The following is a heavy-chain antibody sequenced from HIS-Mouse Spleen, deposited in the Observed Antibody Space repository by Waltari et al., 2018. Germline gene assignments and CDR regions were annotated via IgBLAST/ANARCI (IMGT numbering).Heavy chain of an antibody. D-gene: IGHD4-4*01. CDR2: INPSSGNT. V-gene: IGHV1-8*01. J-gene: IGHJ4*02. CDR1: GYTFTSYD. Sequence: QVQLVQSGAEVKKPGASVKVSCKASGYTFTSYDINWVRQATGQVLEWMGWINPSSGNTGYAQKFQGRVTMTRNTSISTAYMELSSLRSEDTAVYYCARGHDYSNYFDYWGQGTLVTVSS. CDR3: ARGHDYSNYFDY.